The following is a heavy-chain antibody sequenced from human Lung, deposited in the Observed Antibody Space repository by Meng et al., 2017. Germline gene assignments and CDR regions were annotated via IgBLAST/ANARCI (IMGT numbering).Heavy chain of an antibody. V-gene: IGHV3-21*01. CDR3: ARGRVVVAATPSDY. CDR2: ISSSSA. CDR1: GFTFSSYR. J-gene: IGHJ4*02. D-gene: IGHD2-15*01. Sequence: EVQLVESGGGRVKPGGALRRSCAASGFTFSSYRMNWVRQAPGKGLEWVSSISSSSAYADSVKGRFTISRDNAKNSLYLQMNSLRAEDTAVYYCARGRVVVAATPSDYWGQGTLVTVSS.